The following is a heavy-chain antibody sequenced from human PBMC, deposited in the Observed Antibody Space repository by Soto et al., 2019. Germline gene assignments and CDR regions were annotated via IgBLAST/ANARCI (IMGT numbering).Heavy chain of an antibody. CDR2: IIPIFGTA. CDR1: GGTFSSYA. J-gene: IGHJ5*02. V-gene: IGHV1-69*06. Sequence: SVKVSCKASGGTFSSYAISWVRQAPGQGLEWMGGIIPIFGTANYAQKFQGRVTITADKSTSTAYMELSSLRSEDTAVYYCARDPRPRYSSSWSIRNWFDPWGQGTLVTVPS. D-gene: IGHD6-13*01. CDR3: ARDPRPRYSSSWSIRNWFDP.